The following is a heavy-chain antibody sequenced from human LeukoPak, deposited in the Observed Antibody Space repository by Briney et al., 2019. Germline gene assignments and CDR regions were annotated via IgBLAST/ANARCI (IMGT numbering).Heavy chain of an antibody. CDR3: AKDQTMDF. J-gene: IGHJ4*02. CDR2: ISRDDGST. Sequence: GGFLRLSCTASGFTFDDYVMHCVRQSPGKALEWVYIISRDDGSTYYADSVKGRFTIYRDNTKNSRFLEMNSLRVEDTALYYCAKDQTMDFWGQGTLVTVSS. V-gene: IGHV3-43D*04. CDR1: GFTFDDYV.